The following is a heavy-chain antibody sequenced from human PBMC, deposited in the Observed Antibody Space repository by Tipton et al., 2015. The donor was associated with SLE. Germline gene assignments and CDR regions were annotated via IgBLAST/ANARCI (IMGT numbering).Heavy chain of an antibody. CDR3: ARASETTGTTPMAFDP. CDR2: INHSGST. CDR1: GGSFSGYY. J-gene: IGHJ5*02. Sequence: TLSLTCAVYGGSFSGYYWSWIRQPPGKGLEWIGEINHSGSTNYNPSHKSRVTISVDTSKNQFSLKLSSVTAADTAVYYCARASETTGTTPMAFDPWGLGALVTVSS. D-gene: IGHD1-1*01. V-gene: IGHV4-34*01.